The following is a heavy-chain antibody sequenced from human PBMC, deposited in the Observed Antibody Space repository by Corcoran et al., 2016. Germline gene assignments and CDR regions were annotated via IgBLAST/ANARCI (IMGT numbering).Heavy chain of an antibody. CDR3: ARDGVRYDFWSSLIRHYYYYGMDV. V-gene: IGHV6-1*01. J-gene: IGHJ6*02. Sequence: QVQLQQSGPGLVNPSQTLSLTCAISGDIVASNSAAWNWIRQSPSRGLEWLGRTYYRSKWYNDYAVSVKSRITINPDTSKNQFSLQLNSVTPEDTAVYYCARDGVRYDFWSSLIRHYYYYGMDVWGQGTTFTVSS. D-gene: IGHD3-3*01. CDR2: TYYRSKWYN. CDR1: GDIVASNSAA.